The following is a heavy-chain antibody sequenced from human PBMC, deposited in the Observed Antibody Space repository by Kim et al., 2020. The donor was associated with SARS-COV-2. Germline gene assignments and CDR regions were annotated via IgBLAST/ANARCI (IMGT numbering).Heavy chain of an antibody. CDR2: SIT. CDR3: IRDNIQPGDL. J-gene: IGHJ4*02. Sequence: SITPQAGAVQGRFSISRDNSKNTLYLQINSLRVEDTAIYYCIRDNIQPGDLWGQGVMVTVSS. V-gene: IGHV3-74*01. D-gene: IGHD3-16*01.